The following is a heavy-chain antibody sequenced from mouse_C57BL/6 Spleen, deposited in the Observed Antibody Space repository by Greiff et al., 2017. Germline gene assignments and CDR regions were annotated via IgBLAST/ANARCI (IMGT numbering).Heavy chain of an antibody. CDR1: GYSITSGYD. D-gene: IGHD2-10*01. J-gene: IGHJ2*01. CDR3: ARDRAPFLLFDY. Sequence: EVQRVESGPGMVKPSQSLSLTCTVTGYSITSGYDWHWIRHFPGNKLEWMGYISYSGSTNYNPSLKSRISITHDTSKNHFFLKLNSVTTEDTATYYCARDRAPFLLFDYWGQGTTLTVSS. CDR2: ISYSGST. V-gene: IGHV3-1*01.